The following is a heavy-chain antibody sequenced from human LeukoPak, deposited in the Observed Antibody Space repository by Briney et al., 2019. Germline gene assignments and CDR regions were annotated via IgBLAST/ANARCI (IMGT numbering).Heavy chain of an antibody. Sequence: ASVKVSCKASGYTFTSYGISWVRQAPGQGLEWIGWISAYNGNTNYAQKLQGRVTMTTDTSTSTAYMELRSLRSDDTAVYYCARDEKWELQRYFDYWGQGTLVTVSS. J-gene: IGHJ4*02. D-gene: IGHD1-26*01. V-gene: IGHV1-18*01. CDR3: ARDEKWELQRYFDY. CDR1: GYTFTSYG. CDR2: ISAYNGNT.